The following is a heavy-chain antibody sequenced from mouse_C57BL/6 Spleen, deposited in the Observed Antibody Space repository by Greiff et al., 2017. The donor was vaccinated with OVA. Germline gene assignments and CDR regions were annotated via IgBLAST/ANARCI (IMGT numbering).Heavy chain of an antibody. CDR1: GFSFTSYA. V-gene: IGHV2-9-1*01. CDR3: ASNYDYDDGAWFAY. J-gene: IGHJ3*01. Sequence: VQLVASGPGLVAPSQSLSITCPVSGFSFTSYAISWVRPPPGPVLAWLGVIWTGGGTNYNSALKSRLSISKDNSKSQVFLKMNSLQTDDTARYYCASNYDYDDGAWFAYWGQGTLVTVSA. D-gene: IGHD2-4*01. CDR2: IWTGGGT.